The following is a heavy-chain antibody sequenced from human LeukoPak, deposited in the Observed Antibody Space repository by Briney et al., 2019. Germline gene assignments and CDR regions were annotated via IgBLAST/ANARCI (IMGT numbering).Heavy chain of an antibody. CDR1: GYTFTGYY. J-gene: IGHJ4*02. Sequence: ASVKVSCKASGYTFTGYYMHWVRQAPGQGLEWMGWINPNSGGTNYAQKFQGRVTMTRDTSISAAYMELSRLRSDDTAVYYCARAREARYSSSWYGYWGQGTLVTVS. D-gene: IGHD6-13*01. CDR3: ARAREARYSSSWYGY. V-gene: IGHV1-2*02. CDR2: INPNSGGT.